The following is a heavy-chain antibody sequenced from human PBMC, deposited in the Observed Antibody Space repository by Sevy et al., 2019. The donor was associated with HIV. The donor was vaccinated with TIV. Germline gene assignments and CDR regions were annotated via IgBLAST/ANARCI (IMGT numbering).Heavy chain of an antibody. V-gene: IGHV3-30-3*01. J-gene: IGHJ4*02. CDR3: ARDEAMDY. CDR2: ISYDGSNK. CDR1: GFTFSSYA. Sequence: GGSLRLSCTASGFTFSSYAMHWVRQAPGKGLEWVAVISYDGSNKYYADSVKGRFTISRDNSKNTLYLQMNSLRAEDTAVYYCARDEAMDYWGQGTLVTVSS. D-gene: IGHD2-2*01.